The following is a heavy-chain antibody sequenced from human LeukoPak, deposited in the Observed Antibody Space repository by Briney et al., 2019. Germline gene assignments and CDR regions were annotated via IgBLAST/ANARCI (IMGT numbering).Heavy chain of an antibody. V-gene: IGHV3-30*02. CDR1: GFTFCSYG. CDR2: IQYNGGSK. Sequence: PGGSLRLSCAASGFTFCSYGMHWVRQAPGKGMEWVAFIQYNGGSKYYADSVKGRFTVSRDNSKNTLYLQMNSLGTEDTAVYYCAPRGIAVAGPFDYWGQGTLVTVSS. J-gene: IGHJ4*02. D-gene: IGHD6-19*01. CDR3: APRGIAVAGPFDY.